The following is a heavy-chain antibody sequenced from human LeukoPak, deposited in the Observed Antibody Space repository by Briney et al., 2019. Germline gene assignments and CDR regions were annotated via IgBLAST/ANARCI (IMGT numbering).Heavy chain of an antibody. CDR2: IIPIFGTA. CDR1: GDTFTNYA. D-gene: IGHD3-16*01. CDR3: ARDNDSRGPPHFDY. V-gene: IGHV1-69*06. J-gene: IGHJ4*02. Sequence: ASVKVSCKASGDTFTNYAISWVRQAPGQGLEWMGGIIPIFGTANYAQKFRGRVTITADKSTRTAYMELSSLRSEDTAVYYCARDNDSRGPPHFDYWGQGTLVTVSS.